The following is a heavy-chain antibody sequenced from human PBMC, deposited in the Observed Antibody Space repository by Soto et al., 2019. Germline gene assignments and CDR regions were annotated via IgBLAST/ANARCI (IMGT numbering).Heavy chain of an antibody. D-gene: IGHD3-22*01. Sequence: GGSLRLSCAASGFTFSSYAMSWVRQAPGKGLEWVSAISGSSGSTYYADSVKGRFTISRDNSKNTLYLQMNSLRAEDTAVYYCAKDISNYYDSSGYYVYWGQGTLVTVSS. CDR3: AKDISNYYDSSGYYVY. V-gene: IGHV3-23*01. CDR1: GFTFSSYA. CDR2: ISGSSGST. J-gene: IGHJ4*02.